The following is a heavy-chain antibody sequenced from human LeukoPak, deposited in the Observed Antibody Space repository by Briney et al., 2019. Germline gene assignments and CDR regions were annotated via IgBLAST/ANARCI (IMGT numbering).Heavy chain of an antibody. CDR3: ATVKYDYGDPVGWFDP. Sequence: PGGSLRLSCAASGFPFSASAMTRVRQAPGEGLKWVSHILSTGTTYYADSVRGRFTISRDNSKNTLYLLMTSLRADDTAVYYCATVKYDYGDPVGWFDPWGQGTLVTVSS. CDR1: GFPFSASA. J-gene: IGHJ5*02. CDR2: ILSTGTT. D-gene: IGHD4-17*01. V-gene: IGHV3-23*01.